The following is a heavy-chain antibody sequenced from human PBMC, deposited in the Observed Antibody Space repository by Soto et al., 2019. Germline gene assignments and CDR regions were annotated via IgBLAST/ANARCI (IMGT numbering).Heavy chain of an antibody. CDR2: ISAYNGNT. Sequence: SVKVSCKASGYTFTSYGISWVRQAPGQGLEWMGWISAYNGNTNYAQKLQGRVTMTTDTSTSTAYMELRSLRSDDTAVYYCARDRLRFLEWLLGGESNCLDPWG. CDR3: ARDRLRFLEWLLGGESNCLDP. CDR1: GYTFTSYG. J-gene: IGHJ5*02. D-gene: IGHD3-3*01. V-gene: IGHV1-18*04.